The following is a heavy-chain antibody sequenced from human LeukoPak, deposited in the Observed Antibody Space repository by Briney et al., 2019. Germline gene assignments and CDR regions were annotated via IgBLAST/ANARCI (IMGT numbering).Heavy chain of an antibody. D-gene: IGHD7-27*01. J-gene: IGHJ3*02. CDR3: AREKPSVGNDAFDI. Sequence: SETLSLTCTVSGGSISSCNYYWSWIRRRPGTGLEWIGYIYYTGSTYYNPSLKSRVTISVDTSKNQFSLELNSMTAADAAVYYCAREKPSVGNDAFDIWGQGTMVTVSS. CDR1: GGSISSCNYY. CDR2: IYYTGST. V-gene: IGHV4-31*03.